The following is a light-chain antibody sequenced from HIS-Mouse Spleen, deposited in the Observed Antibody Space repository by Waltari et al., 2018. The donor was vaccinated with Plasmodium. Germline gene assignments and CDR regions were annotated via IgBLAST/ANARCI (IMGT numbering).Light chain of an antibody. J-gene: IGLJ3*02. Sequence: QSALTQPASVSGSPGQSITISCTGTSSDVGSYNLVSWYQQHPGKAPKLMIDEGSKRTSGGSNRFSGSKSGNTASLTSSGLQAEDEADYYCCSYAGSSTLVFGGGTKLTVL. CDR3: CSYAGSSTLV. V-gene: IGLV2-23*01. CDR1: SSDVGSYNL. CDR2: EGS.